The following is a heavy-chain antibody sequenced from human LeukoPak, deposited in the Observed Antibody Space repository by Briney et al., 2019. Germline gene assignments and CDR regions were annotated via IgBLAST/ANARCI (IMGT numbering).Heavy chain of an antibody. CDR3: AELGITMIGGV. V-gene: IGHV3-7*01. Sequence: GGSLRLSCAASGFTFSSYWMSWVGQAPGKGVEWVANIKQDGSEKYYGDSVKGRFTISRDNAKNSLYLQMNSLRAEDTAVYYCAELGITMIGGVWGKGTTVTISS. CDR2: IKQDGSEK. CDR1: GFTFSSYW. D-gene: IGHD3-10*02. J-gene: IGHJ6*04.